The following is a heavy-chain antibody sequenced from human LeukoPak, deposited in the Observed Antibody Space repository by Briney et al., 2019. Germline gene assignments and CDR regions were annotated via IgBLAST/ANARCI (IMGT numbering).Heavy chain of an antibody. D-gene: IGHD1-26*01. CDR2: ISHDGSKI. CDR3: ARVAIGTYYVIDF. Sequence: GRSLRLSCAASGFSLRSNAMHWVRQAPGKGLDWVTVISHDGSKIYYADSVKGRFTFSRDTSKNTLYLQMNSLRVEDTAVYYCARVAIGTYYVIDFWGQGTLVTVSS. J-gene: IGHJ4*02. CDR1: GFSLRSNA. V-gene: IGHV3-30*04.